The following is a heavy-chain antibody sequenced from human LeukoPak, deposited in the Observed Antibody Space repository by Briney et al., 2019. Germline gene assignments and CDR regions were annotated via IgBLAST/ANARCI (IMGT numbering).Heavy chain of an antibody. Sequence: ASVTVSFRASGYTFTIYGISWVRQAPGQGREGMGWISAYNGNTNYTQKLQGRGTITTDTSTSTAYMELRSLRSDDTAVYYCARVPEAKYDFWSGYHRGYYYYMDVWGKGTTVTVSS. CDR3: ARVPEAKYDFWSGYHRGYYYYMDV. V-gene: IGHV1-18*01. D-gene: IGHD3-3*01. CDR2: ISAYNGNT. J-gene: IGHJ6*03. CDR1: GYTFTIYG.